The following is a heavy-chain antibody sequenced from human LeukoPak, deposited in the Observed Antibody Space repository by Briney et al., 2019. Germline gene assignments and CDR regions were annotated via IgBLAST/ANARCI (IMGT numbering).Heavy chain of an antibody. D-gene: IGHD6-13*01. J-gene: IGHJ5*02. Sequence: ASVKVSCKASGYTFAGYYMNWVRQAPGQGLEWMGWINPNSGRTNYAQNFQGRVTMTRDPSISTAYMELSGLTSNDTAVYYCARTREYSSSWYFPPFDPWGQGTLVTVSS. CDR1: GYTFAGYY. CDR2: INPNSGRT. V-gene: IGHV1-2*02. CDR3: ARTREYSSSWYFPPFDP.